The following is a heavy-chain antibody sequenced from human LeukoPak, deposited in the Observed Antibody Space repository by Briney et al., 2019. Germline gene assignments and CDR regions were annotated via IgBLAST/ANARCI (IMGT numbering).Heavy chain of an antibody. CDR2: ISGSGGST. D-gene: IGHD3-10*01. CDR3: AKDSVEPRPYEYYYGSVH. J-gene: IGHJ4*02. V-gene: IGHV3-23*01. Sequence: PGGSLRLSCAASGFTFSSYAMSWVRQAPGKGLEWVSAISGSGGSTYYADSVKGRFTTSRDNSKNTLYLQMNSLRAEDTAVYYCAKDSVEPRPYEYYYGSVHWGQGTLVTVSS. CDR1: GFTFSSYA.